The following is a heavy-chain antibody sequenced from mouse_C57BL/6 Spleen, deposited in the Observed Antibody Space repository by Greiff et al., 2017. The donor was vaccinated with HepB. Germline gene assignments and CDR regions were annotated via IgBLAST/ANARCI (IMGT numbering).Heavy chain of an antibody. CDR3: TRRITTVVAQYYYAMDY. J-gene: IGHJ4*01. Sequence: QVQLQQSGAELVRPGASVTLSCKASGYTFTDYEMHWVKQTPVHGLEWIGAIDPETGGTAYNQKFKGKAILTADKSSSTAYMELRSLTSEDSAVYYCTRRITTVVAQYYYAMDYWGQGTSVTVSS. CDR1: GYTFTDYE. V-gene: IGHV1-15*01. CDR2: IDPETGGT. D-gene: IGHD1-1*01.